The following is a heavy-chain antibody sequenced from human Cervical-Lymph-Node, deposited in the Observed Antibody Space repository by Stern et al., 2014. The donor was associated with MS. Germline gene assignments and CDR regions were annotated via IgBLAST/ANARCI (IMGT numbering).Heavy chain of an antibody. CDR3: ALGAEWFDP. D-gene: IGHD1-26*01. J-gene: IGHJ5*02. CDR1: GGSISNDNFF. V-gene: IGHV4-61*02. Sequence: QVQLQESGPGLVKPSQTLSLTCTVSGGSISNDNFFWSWIRQPAGKGLEWMGRVYLSGSTNYNPSLNSRVTISMDTTINKISLTLNFVAAADTAVYYCALGAEWFDPWGQGTLVTVSS. CDR2: VYLSGST.